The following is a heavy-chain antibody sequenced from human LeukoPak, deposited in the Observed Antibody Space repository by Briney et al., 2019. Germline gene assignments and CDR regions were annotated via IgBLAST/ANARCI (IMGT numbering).Heavy chain of an antibody. Sequence: SETLSLTCTVSGGSISSSSYYWGWIRQPPGKGLEWIGSIYYSGSTYYNPSLKSRVTISVDTSKNQFSLKLTSVTAADTAVYYCARPIRGGSGNYDYFAYWGQGALVTVSS. CDR1: GGSISSSSYY. V-gene: IGHV4-39*01. CDR3: ARPIRGGSGNYDYFAY. J-gene: IGHJ4*02. CDR2: IYYSGST. D-gene: IGHD3-10*01.